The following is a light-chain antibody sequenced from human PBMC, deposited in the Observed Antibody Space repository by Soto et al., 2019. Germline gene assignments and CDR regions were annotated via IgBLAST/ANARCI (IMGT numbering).Light chain of an antibody. V-gene: IGLV1-51*01. CDR3: ATWDISLSAVV. Sequence: QSVLTQPPSVSAAPGQRVTISCSGSSSNIGDNYVSWYQHLPGTAPKLLIYDNEKRPSGIPDRFSGSKSGTSATLGITGLQTGDEADYYCATWDISLSAVVIGGGTKVTVL. CDR2: DNE. J-gene: IGLJ3*02. CDR1: SSNIGDNY.